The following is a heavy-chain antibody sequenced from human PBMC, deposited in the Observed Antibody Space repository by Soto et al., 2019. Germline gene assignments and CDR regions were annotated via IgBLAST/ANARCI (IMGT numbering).Heavy chain of an antibody. CDR3: TADPANEENDAFDV. V-gene: IGHV1-46*03. CDR2: IHPSGAVT. Sequence: ASVKVSCKASCYTFTSYYVHWVRQAPGQGLEWMGIIHPSGAVTNYAQKFQGRVTMTRDTSTSTVYMELSSLRSEDTAVYYCTADPANEENDAFDVWGQGTMVTVSS. CDR1: CYTFTSYY. J-gene: IGHJ3*01. D-gene: IGHD1-1*01.